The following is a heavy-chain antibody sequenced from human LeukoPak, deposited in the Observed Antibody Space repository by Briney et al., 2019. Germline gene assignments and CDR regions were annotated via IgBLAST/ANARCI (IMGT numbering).Heavy chain of an antibody. J-gene: IGHJ4*02. CDR1: GGSFSGYY. CDR3: ARYVPVKTGPTRASFDY. CDR2: INESGAT. D-gene: IGHD1-1*01. V-gene: IGHV4-34*01. Sequence: SETLSLTCAVYGGSFSGYYWSWIRQPPGRGLQWIGEINESGATNCDPSLKSRVTMSIDTSKSQFSLSLRSVTAADTAVYFCARYVPVKTGPTRASFDYWGQGILVSVSS.